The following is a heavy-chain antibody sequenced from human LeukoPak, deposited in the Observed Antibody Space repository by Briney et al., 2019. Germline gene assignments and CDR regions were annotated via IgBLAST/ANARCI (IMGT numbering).Heavy chain of an antibody. J-gene: IGHJ4*02. CDR2: IIPIFGTA. CDR3: ARDWARSSIAAR. V-gene: IGHV1-69*05. CDR1: GGTFSSYA. Sequence: WASVKVSCKASGGTFSSYAISWVRQAPGQGLEWMGGIIPIFGTANYAQKFQGRVTMTRDTSISTAYMELSRLRSDDTAVYYCARDWARSSIAARWGQGTLVTVSS. D-gene: IGHD6-6*01.